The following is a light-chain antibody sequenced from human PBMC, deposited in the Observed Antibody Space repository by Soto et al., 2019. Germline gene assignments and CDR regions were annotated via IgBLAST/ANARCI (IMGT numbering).Light chain of an antibody. Sequence: QSVLTQPRSVSGAPGQSVTISCTGTSSDVGGHNFVSWYQQHPGIAPKLMIYDVNKRPSGVPDRFSGSKSGNTASLTISGLQAEDEADYYCCSDAGSNTVIFGGGTKLTVL. CDR2: DVN. V-gene: IGLV2-11*01. J-gene: IGLJ2*01. CDR1: SSDVGGHNF. CDR3: CSDAGSNTVI.